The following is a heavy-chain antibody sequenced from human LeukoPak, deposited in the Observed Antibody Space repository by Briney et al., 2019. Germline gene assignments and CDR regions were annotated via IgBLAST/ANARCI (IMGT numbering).Heavy chain of an antibody. D-gene: IGHD1-26*01. J-gene: IGHJ4*02. V-gene: IGHV1-2*02. CDR3: VKDSGARLRLDS. CDR2: INPNSAAT. Sequence: VASVKVSCKASGYTFTGYYMHWVRQAPGQGLECMGWINPNSAATNYAQNFQGRVTMSRDTSISTAYMELSGLRSDDTALYYCVKDSGARLRLDSWGQGTLVTVSS. CDR1: GYTFTGYY.